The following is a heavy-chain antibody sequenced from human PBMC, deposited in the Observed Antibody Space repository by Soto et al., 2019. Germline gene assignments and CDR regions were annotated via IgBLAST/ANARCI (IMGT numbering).Heavy chain of an antibody. CDR1: GFTFSSYW. V-gene: IGHV3-74*01. D-gene: IGHD4-4*01. Sequence: GGSLRLSCAASGFTFSSYWMHWVRQAPGKGLVWVSRINSDGSSTSYADSVKGRFTISRDNAKNTLYLQMNSLRAEDTAVYYCARDHPFTVTTDDYYYYYGMDVWGQGTTVTVSS. CDR2: INSDGSST. J-gene: IGHJ6*02. CDR3: ARDHPFTVTTDDYYYYYGMDV.